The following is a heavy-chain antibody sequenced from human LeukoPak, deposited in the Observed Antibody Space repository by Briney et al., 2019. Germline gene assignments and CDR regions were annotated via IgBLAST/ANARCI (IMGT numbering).Heavy chain of an antibody. V-gene: IGHV3-74*01. D-gene: IGHD4-17*01. CDR3: ASGSGDYGDPFDY. Sequence: PGGSLRLSCSASGFTFSSHWMRWVRQAPGKWLVWVARINGDGSETNYAGSVRGRFTISRDNAKSTLYLQMNSLRAEDTAVYYCASGSGDYGDPFDYWGQGTLVTVSS. CDR2: INGDGSET. CDR1: GFTFSSHW. J-gene: IGHJ4*02.